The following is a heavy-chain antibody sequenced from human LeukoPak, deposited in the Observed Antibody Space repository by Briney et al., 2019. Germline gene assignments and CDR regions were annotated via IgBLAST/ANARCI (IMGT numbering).Heavy chain of an antibody. Sequence: SETLSLPCTVSGGSISSSSYYWAWIRQPPGKGLEWIGSLYYGGSTYYNPSVKSRVTISVDTSKNQFSLKLSSVTAADTAVYYCARFPAPGSTIFPRVEYYWGQGTMVTVSS. CDR2: LYYGGST. CDR3: ARFPAPGSTIFPRVEYY. D-gene: IGHD3-3*01. V-gene: IGHV4-39*07. CDR1: GGSISSSSYY. J-gene: IGHJ4*02.